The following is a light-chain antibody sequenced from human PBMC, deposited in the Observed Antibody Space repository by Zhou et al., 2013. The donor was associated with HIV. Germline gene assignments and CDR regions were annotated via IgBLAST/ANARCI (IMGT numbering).Light chain of an antibody. CDR2: AAS. CDR3: QQSYRAGT. J-gene: IGKJ1*01. V-gene: IGKV1-39*01. CDR1: QRISTY. Sequence: DIQMTQSPSSLSASVGDRVTITCRASQRISTYLNWYQQKPGKAPELLIYAASSLQSGVPSRFSGSGSGTDFTLTISSLQPEDFATYYCQQSYRAGTFGQGTKVEIK.